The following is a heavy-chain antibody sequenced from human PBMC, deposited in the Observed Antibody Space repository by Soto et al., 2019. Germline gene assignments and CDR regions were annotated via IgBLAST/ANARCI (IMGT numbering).Heavy chain of an antibody. CDR1: GFTFSHYW. V-gene: IGHV3-7*04. D-gene: IGHD3-10*01. CDR3: ARGGSESDY. Sequence: EVQLVESGGGLVQPGGSLRVSCAASGFTFSHYWMTWVRQAPGRGLEWVDNIKEDGTEEHYVDSVKGRFTISRDTAMNSLKLQMNSLTAEDTAVYFCARGGSESDYWGQGTLVTVSS. J-gene: IGHJ4*02. CDR2: IKEDGTEE.